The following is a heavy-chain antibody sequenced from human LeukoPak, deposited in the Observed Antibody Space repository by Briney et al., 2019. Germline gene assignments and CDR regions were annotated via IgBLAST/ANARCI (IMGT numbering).Heavy chain of an antibody. J-gene: IGHJ4*02. Sequence: PSEALSLTCAVYGGSFSGYYWSWIRQPPGKGLEWIGEINHSGSTNYNPSLKSRVTISVDTSKNQLSLKLSSVTAADTAVYYCASTLLVGAYDYWGQGTLVTVSS. CDR2: INHSGST. D-gene: IGHD1-26*01. V-gene: IGHV4-34*01. CDR1: GGSFSGYY. CDR3: ASTLLVGAYDY.